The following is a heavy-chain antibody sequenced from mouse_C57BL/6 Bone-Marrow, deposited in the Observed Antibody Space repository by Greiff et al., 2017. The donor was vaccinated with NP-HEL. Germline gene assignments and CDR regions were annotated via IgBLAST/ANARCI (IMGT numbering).Heavy chain of an antibody. CDR1: GYTFTSYW. J-gene: IGHJ1*03. CDR2: IYPSDSET. CDR3: ARWDGSSYWYFDV. Sequence: VQLQQPGAELVRPGSSVKLSCKASGYTFTSYWMSWVKQRPGQGLEWIGNIYPSDSETHYNQKFKDKATLTVDQSSSTAYMQLSSLTSEDSAVYYCARWDGSSYWYFDVWGTGTTVTVSS. V-gene: IGHV1-61*01. D-gene: IGHD1-1*01.